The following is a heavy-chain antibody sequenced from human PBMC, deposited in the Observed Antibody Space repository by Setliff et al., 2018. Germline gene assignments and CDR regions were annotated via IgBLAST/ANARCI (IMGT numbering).Heavy chain of an antibody. V-gene: IGHV4-39*01. CDR3: ARHSSMTTMPLDP. CDR1: GDSIISSRYY. Sequence: SETLSLTCSVSGDSIISSRYYWGWIRQPPGKGLEWIASIFYSGSTYYNPSLKSRVTISEDTSKNQLSLRVDSVTAADTAVYYCARHSSMTTMPLDPWGQGTLVTVSS. CDR2: IFYSGST. D-gene: IGHD4-17*01. J-gene: IGHJ5*02.